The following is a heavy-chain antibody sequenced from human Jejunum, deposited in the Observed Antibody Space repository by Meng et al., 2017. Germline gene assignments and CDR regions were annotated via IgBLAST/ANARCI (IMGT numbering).Heavy chain of an antibody. CDR3: ARVLNSGIYGRGWFDP. CDR2: ISSGGSA. D-gene: IGHD1-26*01. V-gene: IGHV4-61*02. CDR1: DVSFSRGNYY. J-gene: IGHJ5*02. Sequence: SETLSLTCSVSDVSFSRGNYYWSWIRQPAGKGLEWIGRISSGGSANYNPSLKSRVAISLDTSRNQFSLMLTSVTDADTAIYYCARVLNSGIYGRGWFDPWGQGTLVTVSS.